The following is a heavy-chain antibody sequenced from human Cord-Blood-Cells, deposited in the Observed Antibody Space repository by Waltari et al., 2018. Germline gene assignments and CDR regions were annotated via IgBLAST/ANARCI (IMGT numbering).Heavy chain of an antibody. J-gene: IGHJ4*02. V-gene: IGHV3-30-3*01. CDR1: GFTFSSFA. CDR2: ISYDGSNK. D-gene: IGHD6-13*01. CDR3: ARDGRQQLDY. Sequence: QVQLVESGGGVVQPGRSLRLSCAASGFTFSSFAMHWVRQAPGKGLEWVAVISYDGSNKYYADSVKGRFTISRDNSKNTLYLQMNSLRAEDTAVYYCARDGRQQLDYWGQGTLVTVSS.